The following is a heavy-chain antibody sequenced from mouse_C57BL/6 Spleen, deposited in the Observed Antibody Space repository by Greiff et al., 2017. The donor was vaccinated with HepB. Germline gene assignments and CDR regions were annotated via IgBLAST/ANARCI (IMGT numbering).Heavy chain of an antibody. CDR1: GYTFTDYE. CDR2: IDPETGGT. J-gene: IGHJ4*01. V-gene: IGHV1-15*01. Sequence: VKLQESGAELVRPGASVTLSCKASGYTFTDYEMHWVKQTPVHGLEWIGAIDPETGGTAYNQKFKGKAILTADKSSSTAYMELRSLTSEDSAVYYCTSRSTMVKDYYAMDYWGQGTSVTVSS. CDR3: TSRSTMVKDYYAMDY. D-gene: IGHD2-2*01.